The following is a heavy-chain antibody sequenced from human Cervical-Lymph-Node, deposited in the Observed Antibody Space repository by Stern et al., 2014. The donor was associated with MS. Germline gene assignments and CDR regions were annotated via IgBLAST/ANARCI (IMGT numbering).Heavy chain of an antibody. D-gene: IGHD3-16*02. CDR2: IFYRGST. CDR1: GDSINYNY. V-gene: IGHV4-59*01. Sequence: VQLVESGPGLVKPSETLSLTCTVSGDSINYNYWGWIRQPPGQALAWIGYIFYRGSTTYNPSLKSRVTISVDTSKNQFSLNLSSVTAADTAVYYCARVLRRRVIGAPGAGYYFDYWGQGALVTVPS. CDR3: ARVLRRRVIGAPGAGYYFDY. J-gene: IGHJ4*02.